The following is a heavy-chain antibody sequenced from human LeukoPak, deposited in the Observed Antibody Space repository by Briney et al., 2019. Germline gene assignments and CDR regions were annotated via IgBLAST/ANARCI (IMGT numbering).Heavy chain of an antibody. D-gene: IGHD2-15*01. J-gene: IGHJ6*03. V-gene: IGHV3-66*04. CDR3: AKRSGYCSGGSCYSLNNYYYYYMDV. Sequence: PGGSLRLSCAASGFTVSSNYMSWVRQAPGKGLEWVSVIYSGGSTYYADSVKGRFTISRDNSKNTLYLQMNSLRAEDTAVYYFAKRSGYCSGGSCYSLNNYYYYYMDVWGKGTTVTISS. CDR2: IYSGGST. CDR1: GFTVSSNY.